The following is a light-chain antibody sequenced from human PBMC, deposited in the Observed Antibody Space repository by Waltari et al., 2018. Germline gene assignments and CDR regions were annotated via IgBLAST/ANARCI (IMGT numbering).Light chain of an antibody. V-gene: IGLV2-11*01. J-gene: IGLJ3*02. CDR2: DVT. CDR1: TSDVGGYNY. CDR3: CSFAGTYTWV. Sequence: SALTQPRSVSGSPGQSVTISCTATTSDVGGYNYFSWYQHHPGKAPKLMIFDVTQRPSGVPDRFSGSKSANTASLTISGLQAEDEADYYCCSFAGTYTWVFGGGTKVTVL.